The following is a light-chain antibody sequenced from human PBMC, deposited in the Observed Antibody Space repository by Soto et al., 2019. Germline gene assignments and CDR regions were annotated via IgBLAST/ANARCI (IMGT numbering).Light chain of an antibody. V-gene: IGLV2-14*01. CDR2: EVS. Sequence: QSALTQPASVSGSPGQSITVSCTGTSSDVGGFKYVSWYRHHPGKAPKLMIYEVSNRPSGVSNLFSGSKSGNTASLTISGLQAEDEADYYCASYTSSGSYVVFGGGTKVTVL. CDR3: ASYTSSGSYVV. J-gene: IGLJ2*01. CDR1: SSDVGGFKY.